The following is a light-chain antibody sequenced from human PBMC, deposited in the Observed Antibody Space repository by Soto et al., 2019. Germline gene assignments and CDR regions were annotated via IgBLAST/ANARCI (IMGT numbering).Light chain of an antibody. V-gene: IGKV3-20*01. CDR2: EAY. Sequence: EIVLTQSPGTLPLSPGERATLSCRASQSVTSNYLAWHQQKPGQAPRLLIYEAYTRATGISDRFSGGGSGTDFTLTISRLEPEDFAVYYYQQYGSPPHTFGGGTQVEIK. J-gene: IGKJ4*01. CDR3: QQYGSPPHT. CDR1: QSVTSNY.